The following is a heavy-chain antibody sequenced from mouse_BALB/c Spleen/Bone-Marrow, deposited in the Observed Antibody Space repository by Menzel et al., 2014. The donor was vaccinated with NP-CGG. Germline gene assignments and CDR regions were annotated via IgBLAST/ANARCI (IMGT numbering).Heavy chain of an antibody. J-gene: IGHJ4*01. D-gene: IGHD2-14*01. Sequence: VKLQESGTGLVAPSQSLSITCTVSGFSLTSYGVSWVRQSPGKGLEWLGVIWGDGSTNYHSALISRLSISKDNSKSQVFLKLSSLQTDDTATYYCAKQDYYRYDYAMDYWGQGTSVTVSS. CDR1: GFSLTSYG. CDR3: AKQDYYRYDYAMDY. V-gene: IGHV2-3*01. CDR2: IWGDGST.